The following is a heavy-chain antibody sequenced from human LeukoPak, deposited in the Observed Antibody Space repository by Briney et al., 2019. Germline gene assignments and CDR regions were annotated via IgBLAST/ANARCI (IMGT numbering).Heavy chain of an antibody. Sequence: PGGSLRLSCAASGFTFSSYSMNWVRQAPGKGLEWVSSISSSSSYIYYADSVKGRFPISRDNDKNLLYLQMNSLRAEDTAVYYCARDSRYYDILTGYYPTYGMDVWGQGTTVTVSS. CDR1: GFTFSSYS. V-gene: IGHV3-21*01. J-gene: IGHJ6*02. D-gene: IGHD3-9*01. CDR3: ARDSRYYDILTGYYPTYGMDV. CDR2: ISSSSSYI.